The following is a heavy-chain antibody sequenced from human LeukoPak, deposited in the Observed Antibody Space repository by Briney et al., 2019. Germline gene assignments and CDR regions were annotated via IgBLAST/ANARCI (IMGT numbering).Heavy chain of an antibody. CDR2: ISYDGSSE. D-gene: IGHD3-22*01. V-gene: IGHV3-30-3*01. Sequence: GTSLRLSCAASGFMFSSYVMHWVRQAPGKGLEWVAVISYDGSSEYYGDSVKGRFTVSRDNAKNTLYLQMNSLRAEDTAVYYCARGVSEYYYDSSGYYTGSYDPWGQGTLVTVSS. CDR3: ARGVSEYYYDSSGYYTGSYDP. CDR1: GFMFSSYV. J-gene: IGHJ5*02.